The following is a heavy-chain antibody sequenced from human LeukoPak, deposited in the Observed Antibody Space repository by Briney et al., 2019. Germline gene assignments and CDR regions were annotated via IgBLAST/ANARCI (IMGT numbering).Heavy chain of an antibody. Sequence: PGGSLRLSCAASGFTFSSYWMHWVRQAPGKGLVWVSRINSDGSSTSYADSVKGRFTISRDNAKNTLYLQMNSLRAEDTAVYYCAREGVAVAGKKRFDYWGQGTLVTVSS. CDR1: GFTFSSYW. V-gene: IGHV3-74*01. CDR2: INSDGSST. D-gene: IGHD6-19*01. CDR3: AREGVAVAGKKRFDY. J-gene: IGHJ4*02.